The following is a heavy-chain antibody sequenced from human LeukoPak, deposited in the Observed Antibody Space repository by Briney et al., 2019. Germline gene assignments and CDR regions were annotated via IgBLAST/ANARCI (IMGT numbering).Heavy chain of an antibody. CDR3: ARESGSYYVS. V-gene: IGHV3-64*01. D-gene: IGHD1-26*01. J-gene: IGHJ5*02. CDR1: GFTFSSDA. Sequence: GGSLRLSCAASGFTFSSDAMHWVRQAPGKGVEYVSAISSNGGSSYYANSVKGRFTISRDNSKNTLYLQMGSLRAEDMAVYYCARESGSYYVSWGQGTLVTVSS. CDR2: ISSNGGSS.